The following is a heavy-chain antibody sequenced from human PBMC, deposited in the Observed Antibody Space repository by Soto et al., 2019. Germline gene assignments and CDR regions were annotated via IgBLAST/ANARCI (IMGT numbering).Heavy chain of an antibody. CDR2: IYYSGST. V-gene: IGHV4-31*01. CDR3: ARGNGYKKRWGHDL. CDR1: GGSISSGGYY. J-gene: IGHJ5*02. Sequence: QVQLQESGPGLVKPSQTLSLTCTVSGGSISSGGYYWSWIRQHPGKGLEWIGYIYYSGSTYYNPSPQGSVTTSVETSKNPFSPEPGFLTAGGKGVYYCARGNGYKKRWGHDLWGQGTPVPVPS. D-gene: IGHD1-1*01.